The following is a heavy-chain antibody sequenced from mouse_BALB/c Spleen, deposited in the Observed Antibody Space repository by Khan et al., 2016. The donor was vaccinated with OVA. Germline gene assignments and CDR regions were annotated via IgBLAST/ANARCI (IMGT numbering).Heavy chain of an antibody. V-gene: IGHV3-1*02. D-gene: IGHD1-2*01. J-gene: IGHJ4*01. CDR1: GDSITSGYS. CDR2: IHYSGST. CDR3: ARDYYGYCYAMDY. Sequence: EVQLQESGPDLVKPSQSLSLTCTVTGDSITSGYSWHWIRHFPGNKLEWMGYIHYSGSTNYNPSLKSRISITRDTSKNQFLLQLNSVTTEDTATYYCARDYYGYCYAMDYWGQGTSVTVSS.